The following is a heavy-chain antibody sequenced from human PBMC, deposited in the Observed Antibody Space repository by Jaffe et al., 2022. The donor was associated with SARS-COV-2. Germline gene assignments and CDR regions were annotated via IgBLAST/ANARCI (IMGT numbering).Heavy chain of an antibody. CDR3: ARDFLSDVDSSGYYNVPRGYYYGVDV. CDR2: ISVKNGNT. CDR1: GFTFTSYG. Sequence: QAQLVQSGAEVKKPGASVKVSCKASGFTFTSYGINWVRQAPGQGLEWMGWISVKNGNTNYAQKVQGRVTMTTDTFTNTAYMELRSLRSDDTAVYYCARDFLSDVDSSGYYNVPRGYYYGVDVWGQGTTVTVS. V-gene: IGHV1-18*01. J-gene: IGHJ6*02. D-gene: IGHD3-22*01.